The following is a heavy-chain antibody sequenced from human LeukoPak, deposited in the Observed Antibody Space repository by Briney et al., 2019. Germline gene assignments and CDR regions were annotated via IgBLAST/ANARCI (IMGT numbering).Heavy chain of an antibody. CDR1: GGSISSGSYY. D-gene: IGHD3-10*01. CDR3: ARGRGSGSFDGYFDY. V-gene: IGHV4-61*02. CDR2: IYTSGST. Sequence: SETLSLTCTVSGGSISSGSYYWSWIRQPAGKGLEWIGRIYTSGSTNYNPSLKSRVTIPVDTSKNQFSLKLSSVTAADTAVYYCARGRGSGSFDGYFDYWGQGTLVTVSS. J-gene: IGHJ4*02.